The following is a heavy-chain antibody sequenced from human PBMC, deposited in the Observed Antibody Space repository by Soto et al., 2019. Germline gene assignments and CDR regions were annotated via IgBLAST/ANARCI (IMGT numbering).Heavy chain of an antibody. Sequence: SETLSLTCTVSGGSISSGGYYWSWIRQHPGKGLEWIGYIYYSGSTYYNPSLKSRVTISVDTSKNQFSPKLSFVTAADTAVYYCARATYSFRMDVWGQGTTVTVSS. CDR3: ARATYSFRMDV. CDR1: GGSISSGGYY. V-gene: IGHV4-31*03. J-gene: IGHJ6*02. CDR2: IYYSGST. D-gene: IGHD2-21*01.